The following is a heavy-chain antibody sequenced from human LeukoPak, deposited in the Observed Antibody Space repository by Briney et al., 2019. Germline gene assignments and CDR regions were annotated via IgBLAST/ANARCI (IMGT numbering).Heavy chain of an antibody. Sequence: SETLSLTCTVSGGSISSSSYYWGWIRQPPGKGLEWIGNIYYSGSTYYNPSLKSRVTISVDTSKNQFSLKLSSVTAADTAVYYCAKGVGDGDVWYFDLWGRGTLVTVSS. CDR2: IYYSGST. J-gene: IGHJ2*01. V-gene: IGHV4-39*07. CDR3: AKGVGDGDVWYFDL. CDR1: GGSISSSSYY. D-gene: IGHD4-17*01.